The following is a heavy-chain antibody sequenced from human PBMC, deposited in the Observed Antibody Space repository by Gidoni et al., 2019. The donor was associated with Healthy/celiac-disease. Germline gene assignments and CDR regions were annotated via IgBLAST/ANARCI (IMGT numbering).Heavy chain of an antibody. CDR2: IYTSGST. CDR3: ARGNSPNWGRGDYFDY. V-gene: IGHV4-4*07. CDR1: GGSISRYY. Sequence: QVQLQESGPGLVKPSETLSLTCTVPGGSISRYYWSWIRQPAGKGLEWIGRIYTSGSTNYNPSLKSRVTMSVDTSKNQFSLKLSSVTAADTAVYYCARGNSPNWGRGDYFDYWGQGTLVTVSS. D-gene: IGHD7-27*01. J-gene: IGHJ4*02.